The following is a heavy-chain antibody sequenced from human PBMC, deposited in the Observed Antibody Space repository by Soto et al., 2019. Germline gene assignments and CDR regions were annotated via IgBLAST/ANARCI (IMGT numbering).Heavy chain of an antibody. CDR1: GFTFSSYG. J-gene: IGHJ4*02. CDR2: ISYDGSNK. V-gene: IGHV3-30*18. D-gene: IGHD2-15*01. CDR3: PKDRARYCGGGSCYSIFDY. Sequence: QVQLVESGGGVVQPGRSLRLSCAASGFTFSSYGMHWVRQAPGKGLEWVAVISYDGSNKYYADSVKGRFTISRDNSKSTLYLQMNSLRAEDTAGYYCPKDRARYCGGGSCYSIFDYWGQGTLVTVSS.